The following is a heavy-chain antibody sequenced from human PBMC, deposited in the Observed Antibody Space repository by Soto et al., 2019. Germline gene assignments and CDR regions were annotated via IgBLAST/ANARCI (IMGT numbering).Heavy chain of an antibody. D-gene: IGHD3-9*01. V-gene: IGHV3-21*01. Sequence: PGGSLRLSCAASGFTFSSYSMNWVRQAPGKGLEWVSSISSSSSYIYYADSVKGRFTISRDNAKNSLYLQMNSLRAEDTAVYYCAREDPFYYILTGYLILGAYGMDVWGQGTTVTVSS. CDR1: GFTFSSYS. CDR3: AREDPFYYILTGYLILGAYGMDV. J-gene: IGHJ6*02. CDR2: ISSSSSYI.